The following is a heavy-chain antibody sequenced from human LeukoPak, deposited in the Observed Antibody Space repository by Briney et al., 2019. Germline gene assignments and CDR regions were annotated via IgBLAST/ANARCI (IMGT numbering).Heavy chain of an antibody. CDR3: ARILSDILTGYYSPGAFDI. D-gene: IGHD3-9*01. CDR1: GGSISSSSYY. Sequence: PSETLSLTCTVSGGSISSSSYYWGWIRQPPGKGLEWIGSIYHSGSTYYNPSLKSRVTISVDTSKNQFSLKLSSVTAADTAVYYCARILSDILTGYYSPGAFDIWGQGTMVTVSS. J-gene: IGHJ3*02. CDR2: IYHSGST. V-gene: IGHV4-39*07.